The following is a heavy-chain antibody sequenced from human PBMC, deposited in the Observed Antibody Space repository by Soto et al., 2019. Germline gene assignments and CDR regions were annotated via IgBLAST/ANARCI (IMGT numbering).Heavy chain of an antibody. CDR3: ASGLGYCSGGSCYSGLAPFDY. V-gene: IGHV4-59*01. CDR1: GGTIISYY. CDR2: IYYSGST. D-gene: IGHD2-15*01. Sequence: PSETLSLTCTVSGGTIISYYWSWIRQPTGKGLEWIGYIYYSGSTNYNPSLKSRVTISVDTSKNQFSLKLSSVTAADTAVYYCASGLGYCSGGSCYSGLAPFDYWGQGTLVTVSS. J-gene: IGHJ4*02.